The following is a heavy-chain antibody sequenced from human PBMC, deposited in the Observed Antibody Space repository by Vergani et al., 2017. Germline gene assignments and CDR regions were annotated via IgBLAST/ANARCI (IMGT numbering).Heavy chain of an antibody. Sequence: QITLKESGPTLVKPTQTLTLTCTFSGFSLSTSGVGVGWIRQPPGQALEWLALIYWNDDKRYSPSLKSRLTITKDTSKNQVVLTRTNMDPVDTATYSGAHSLHYYGSGSYYRKPVRFDPWGQGTLVTVSS. CDR2: IYWNDDK. V-gene: IGHV2-5*01. CDR3: AHSLHYYGSGSYYRKPVRFDP. CDR1: GFSLSTSGVG. J-gene: IGHJ5*02. D-gene: IGHD3-10*01.